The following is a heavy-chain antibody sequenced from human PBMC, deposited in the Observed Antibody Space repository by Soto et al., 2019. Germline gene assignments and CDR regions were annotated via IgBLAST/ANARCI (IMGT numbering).Heavy chain of an antibody. J-gene: IGHJ4*02. V-gene: IGHV3-15*01. Sequence: EVQLVESGGGLVQPGGSLRLCCAASGFTFSNAWMTWVRQAPGKGLEWVGRIKSKADGGTTYYAAPVNGRFTISRDDSKNVVCLQMNSLKTEDTAVYYCTTTGTIDYWGQGTLVTVSS. CDR2: IKSKADGGTT. CDR3: TTTGTIDY. CDR1: GFTFSNAW. D-gene: IGHD1-1*01.